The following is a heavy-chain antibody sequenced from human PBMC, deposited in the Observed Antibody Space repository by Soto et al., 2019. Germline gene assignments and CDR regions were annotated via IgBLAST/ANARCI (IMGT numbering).Heavy chain of an antibody. CDR1: GGSFSGYY. CDR2: INHSGST. CDR3: ARGRPVWSGYYKGVRDYYYMDV. V-gene: IGHV4-34*01. J-gene: IGHJ6*03. Sequence: SETLSLTCAVYGGSFSGYYWSWMRQPPGKGLEWIGEINHSGSTNYNPSLKSRVTISVDTSKNQFSLKLSSVTAADTAVYYCARGRPVWSGYYKGVRDYYYMDVWGKGTTVT. D-gene: IGHD3-3*01.